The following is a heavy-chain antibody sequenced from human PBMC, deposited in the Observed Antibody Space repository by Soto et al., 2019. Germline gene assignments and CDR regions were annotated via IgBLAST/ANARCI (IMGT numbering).Heavy chain of an antibody. CDR2: INHSGST. Sequence: SETLSLPCAVYGGSFSGYYWSWIRQPPGKGLEWIGEINHSGSTNYNPSLKSRVTISVDTSKNQFSLKLSSVTAADTAVYYCARGRFQVEDYYYIDVWGKGTTVTVS. V-gene: IGHV4-34*01. J-gene: IGHJ6*03. D-gene: IGHD3-16*01. CDR3: ARGRFQVEDYYYIDV. CDR1: GGSFSGYY.